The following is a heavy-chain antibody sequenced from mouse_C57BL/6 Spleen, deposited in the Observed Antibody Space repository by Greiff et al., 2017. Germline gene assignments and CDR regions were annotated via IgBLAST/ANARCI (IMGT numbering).Heavy chain of an antibody. CDR1: GYTFTEYT. Sequence: QVQLKESGAELVKPGASVKLSCKASGYTFTEYTIHWVKQRSGQGLEWIGWFYPGSGSIKYNEKFKDKATLTADKSSSTVYMELSRLTSEDSAVYVCARHYYYYGSPWYFGVWGTGTTVTVST. V-gene: IGHV1-62-2*01. D-gene: IGHD1-1*01. CDR3: ARHYYYYGSPWYFGV. J-gene: IGHJ1*03. CDR2: FYPGSGSI.